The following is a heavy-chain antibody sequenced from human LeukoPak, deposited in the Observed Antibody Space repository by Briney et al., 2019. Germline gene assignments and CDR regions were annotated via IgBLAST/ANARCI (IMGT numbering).Heavy chain of an antibody. CDR1: GYSFTTYW. D-gene: IGHD2-2*01. CDR3: ARVTACSSTSCPVYFDY. CDR2: IYPGDSDT. J-gene: IGHJ4*02. V-gene: IGHV5-51*01. Sequence: GESLKISCKGSGYSFTTYWIGWVRQMPGKGLEWMGIIYPGDSDTRYSPSFQGQVTISADKSNSTAYLQWSSLKASDTAMYYCARVTACSSTSCPVYFDYWGQGTLVTVSS.